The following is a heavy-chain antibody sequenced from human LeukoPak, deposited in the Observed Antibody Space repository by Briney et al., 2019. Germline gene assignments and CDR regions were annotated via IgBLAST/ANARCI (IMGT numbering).Heavy chain of an antibody. V-gene: IGHV3-21*01. D-gene: IGHD1-26*01. CDR1: GFTFNTRS. J-gene: IGHJ3*02. Sequence: PGGSLRLSCAASGFTFNTRSMNWVRQAPGKGLEWVSFIDHTDNIVYYADSVKGRFTISRDNAKNSLYLQMNSLGAEDTALYYCATDGVGALPGDVFDIWGQGTMVTVSS. CDR2: IDHTDNIV. CDR3: ATDGVGALPGDVFDI.